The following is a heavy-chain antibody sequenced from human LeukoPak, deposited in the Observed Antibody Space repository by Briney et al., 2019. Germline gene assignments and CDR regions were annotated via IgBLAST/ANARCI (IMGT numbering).Heavy chain of an antibody. CDR1: GYTFTSYG. CDR3: ARDPMVKARIAVAGTRGDY. V-gene: IGHV1-18*01. CDR2: ISAYNGNT. Sequence: ASVKVSCKASGYTFTSYGISWVRQAPGQGLEWMGGISAYNGNTNYAQKLQGGVTMTTETSTRTAYMELRSLRTDDTAVYYCARDPMVKARIAVAGTRGDYWGQGTLVTVSS. J-gene: IGHJ4*02. D-gene: IGHD6-19*01.